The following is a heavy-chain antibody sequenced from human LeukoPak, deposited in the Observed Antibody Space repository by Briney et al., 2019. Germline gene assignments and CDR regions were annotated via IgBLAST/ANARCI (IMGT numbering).Heavy chain of an antibody. D-gene: IGHD2-21*02. CDR3: ARAGATVVTASNWFDP. V-gene: IGHV4-34*01. Sequence: PSETLSLTCAVYGGSFSGYYWSWIRQPPGKGLEWIGEINHSGSTNYNPSLKSRVTISVDTSKNQFSLKRSSVTAADTAVYYCARAGATVVTASNWFDPWGQGTLVTVSS. CDR1: GGSFSGYY. CDR2: INHSGST. J-gene: IGHJ5*02.